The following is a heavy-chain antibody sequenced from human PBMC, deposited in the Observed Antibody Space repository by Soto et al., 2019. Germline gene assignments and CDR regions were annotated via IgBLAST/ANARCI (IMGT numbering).Heavy chain of an antibody. CDR1: GFNFHSFH. D-gene: IGHD2-15*01. V-gene: IGHV3-23*01. CDR2: ISGSGGTK. Sequence: GGSLRLSCAASGFNFHSFHMSWVRQAPGKGLEWVSDISGSGGTKYYADSVKDRFTIPRDNSKNTLYLQIDSLRAEDTAAYYCARDPGLRGGYCTGDNCFGGKASGMDVWGQGTTVTVSS. CDR3: ARDPGLRGGYCTGDNCFGGKASGMDV. J-gene: IGHJ6*02.